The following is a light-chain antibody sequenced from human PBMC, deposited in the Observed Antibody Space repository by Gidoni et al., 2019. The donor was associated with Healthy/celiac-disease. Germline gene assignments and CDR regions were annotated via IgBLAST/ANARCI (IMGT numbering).Light chain of an antibody. CDR3: QQYNSYSVA. J-gene: IGKJ1*01. Sequence: GDRVTITCRASQSISSWLDWYQQKPGKAPKLLIYDASSLESGVPSRFSGSGSGTEFTLTISSLQPDDFATYYCQQYNSYSVAFGQGTKVEIK. V-gene: IGKV1-5*01. CDR1: QSISSW. CDR2: DAS.